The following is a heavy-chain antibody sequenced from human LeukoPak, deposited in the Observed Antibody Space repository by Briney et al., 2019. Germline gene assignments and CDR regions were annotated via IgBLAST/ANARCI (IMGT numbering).Heavy chain of an antibody. CDR2: INSDGSST. CDR1: GFTFSSYW. V-gene: IGHV3-74*01. Sequence: GGSLRLSCAASGFTFSSYWMHWVRQAPGKGLVWVSRINSDGSSTSYADSVKGRFTISRDNAKNTLYLQMNSLRAEDTAVYYCARDDGSGSHWTEDAFDIWGQGTMVTVSS. D-gene: IGHD3-10*01. J-gene: IGHJ3*02. CDR3: ARDDGSGSHWTEDAFDI.